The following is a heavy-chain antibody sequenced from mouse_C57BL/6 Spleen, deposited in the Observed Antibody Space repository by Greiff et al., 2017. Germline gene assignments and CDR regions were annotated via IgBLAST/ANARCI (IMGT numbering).Heavy chain of an antibody. J-gene: IGHJ4*01. V-gene: IGHV5-17*01. CDR3: ARHGYYAMDY. Sequence: VQLKESGGGLVKPGGSLKLSCAASGFTFSDYGMHWVRQAPEKGLEWVAYISSGSSTIYYADTVKGRFTISRDNAKNTLFLQMTSLRSEDSAMYYCARHGYYAMDYWGQGTSVTVSS. CDR1: GFTFSDYG. CDR2: ISSGSSTI.